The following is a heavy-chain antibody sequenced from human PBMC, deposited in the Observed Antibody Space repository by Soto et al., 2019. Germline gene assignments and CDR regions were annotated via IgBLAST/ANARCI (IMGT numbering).Heavy chain of an antibody. J-gene: IGHJ6*02. D-gene: IGHD2-15*01. CDR2: ISSSGSTI. CDR3: ARDSTIVVVVAATRDHYYYGMDV. V-gene: IGHV3-48*03. Sequence: EVQLVESGGGLVQPGGSLRLSCAASGFTFSSYEMNWVRQAPGKGLEWVSSISSSGSTIYYADSVKGRFTISRDNAKNSLCLQMQSLRAEDTAVYYCARDSTIVVVVAATRDHYYYGMDVWGQGTTVTVSS. CDR1: GFTFSSYE.